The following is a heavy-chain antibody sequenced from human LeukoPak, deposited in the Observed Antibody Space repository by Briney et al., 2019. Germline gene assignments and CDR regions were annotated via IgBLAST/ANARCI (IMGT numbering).Heavy chain of an antibody. D-gene: IGHD1-14*01. J-gene: IGHJ5*02. Sequence: AAVKVSCKASGYTFTDYHMHWVRQAPGQGLEWMGWINPKTGGTSYAQKFQGRVTMTRDMSTSTVYMELSSLRSEDTAVYYCARVGRALSRRSWFDPWGQGTLVTVSS. V-gene: IGHV1-2*02. CDR3: ARVGRALSRRSWFDP. CDR1: GYTFTDYH. CDR2: INPKTGGT.